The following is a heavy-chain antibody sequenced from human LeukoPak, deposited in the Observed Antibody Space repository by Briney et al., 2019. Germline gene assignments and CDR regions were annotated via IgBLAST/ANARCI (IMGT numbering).Heavy chain of an antibody. CDR1: GYTFTSYD. D-gene: IGHD5-12*01. CDR2: MNPNSGNT. J-gene: IGHJ5*02. Sequence: ASVKVSCKASGYTFTSYDINWVRQATGQGLEWMGWMNPNSGNTGYAQKFQGRVTMTRNTSISTAYMELSSLRSEDTAVYYCARVLRGENLWLRIIATDRSGWFDPWGQGTLVTVSS. V-gene: IGHV1-8*01. CDR3: ARVLRGENLWLRIIATDRSGWFDP.